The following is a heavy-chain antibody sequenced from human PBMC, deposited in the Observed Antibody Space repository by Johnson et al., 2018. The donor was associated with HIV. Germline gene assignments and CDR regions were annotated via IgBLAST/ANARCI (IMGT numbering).Heavy chain of an antibody. CDR2: INSDGSST. V-gene: IGHV3-74*02. CDR1: GFTFSSYW. Sequence: VQLVESGGGVVQRGGSLILSCAASGFTFSSYWMHWVRQAPGKGLVWVSRINSDGSSTSYADSVKGRFTISRDNAKNTLYLQMNSMRAEDTAVYYCARVGATAAFDIWGQGTMVTVSS. CDR3: ARVGATAAFDI. D-gene: IGHD1-26*01. J-gene: IGHJ3*02.